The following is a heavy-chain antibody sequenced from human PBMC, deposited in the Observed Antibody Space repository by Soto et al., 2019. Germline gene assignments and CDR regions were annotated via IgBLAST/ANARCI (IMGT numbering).Heavy chain of an antibody. CDR2: INSDGSST. Sequence: GGSLRLSCAASGFTFSGFWMHWVRQAPGKGLVSVSRINSDGSSTGYADSVKGRFTISRDNAKNTVYLQMNSLRAEDTAVYYCARELVVVAATPWFDPWGQGTLVTVSS. CDR1: GFTFSGFW. CDR3: ARELVVVAATPWFDP. V-gene: IGHV3-74*01. J-gene: IGHJ5*02. D-gene: IGHD2-15*01.